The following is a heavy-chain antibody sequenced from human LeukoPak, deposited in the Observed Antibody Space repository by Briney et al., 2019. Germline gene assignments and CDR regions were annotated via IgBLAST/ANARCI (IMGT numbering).Heavy chain of an antibody. CDR2: ISSNGGST. V-gene: IGHV3-64*01. CDR3: ARDASTPQPTYYFDY. CDR1: GFTFSSYA. J-gene: IGHJ4*02. D-gene: IGHD5/OR15-5a*01. Sequence: GSLRLSCAASGFTFSSYAMHWVRQAPGKGLEYVSAISSNGGSTYYANSVKGRFTISRDNSKNTLYLQMGSLRAEDMAVYYCARDASTPQPTYYFDYWGQGTLVTVSS.